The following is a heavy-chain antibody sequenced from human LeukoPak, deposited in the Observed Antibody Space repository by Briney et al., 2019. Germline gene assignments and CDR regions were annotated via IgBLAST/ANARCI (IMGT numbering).Heavy chain of an antibody. Sequence: SETLSLTCAVYGGSFSGYYWSWIRQPPGKGLEWIGEINHSGSTNYNPSLKSRVTISVDTSKNQFSLKLSSVTAADTAVYYCARGGGLWFGELRNWGQGTLVTASS. V-gene: IGHV4-34*01. D-gene: IGHD3-10*01. J-gene: IGHJ4*02. CDR1: GGSFSGYY. CDR2: INHSGST. CDR3: ARGGGLWFGELRN.